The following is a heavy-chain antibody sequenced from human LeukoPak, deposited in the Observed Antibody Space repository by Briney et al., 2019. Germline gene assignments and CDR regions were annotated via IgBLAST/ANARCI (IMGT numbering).Heavy chain of an antibody. V-gene: IGHV1-2*02. J-gene: IGHJ6*03. D-gene: IGHD4-17*01. CDR3: ARDPSVKYYMDV. CDR2: INPNSGGT. Sequence: ASVKVSCKASGYTFTSYYMHWVRQAPGQGLEWMGWINPNSGGTNYAQKFQGRVTMTRDTSISTAYMELSRLASDDTAVYYCARDPSVKYYMDVWGKGTTVTVSS. CDR1: GYTFTSYY.